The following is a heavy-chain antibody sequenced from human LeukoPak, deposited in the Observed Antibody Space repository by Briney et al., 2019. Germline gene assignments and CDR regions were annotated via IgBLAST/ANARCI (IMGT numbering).Heavy chain of an antibody. D-gene: IGHD3-22*01. CDR1: GFTVNSDF. CDR2: IYSAGNT. J-gene: IGHJ3*02. Sequence: GGSLTLSCAASGFTVNSDFMSWVRQAPGKGLEWISVIYSAGNTYYADSVKDRFTISRDNSKNTVYLQMNSLRAEDTAVYYCAKDRGDYYDSSGYYSGGFDIWGQETMVTVSS. V-gene: IGHV3-66*01. CDR3: AKDRGDYYDSSGYYSGGFDI.